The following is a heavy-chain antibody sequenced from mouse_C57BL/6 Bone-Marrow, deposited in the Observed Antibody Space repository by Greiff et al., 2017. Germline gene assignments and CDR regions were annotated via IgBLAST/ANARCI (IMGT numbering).Heavy chain of an antibody. J-gene: IGHJ3*01. CDR2: IDPENGGT. CDR3: TTPYYGSRYDAY. D-gene: IGHD1-1*01. V-gene: IGHV14-4*01. Sequence: VQLQQSGAELVRPGASVKLSCTASGFNIKDDYMHWVKQRPEQGLEWIGWIDPENGGTEYAAKFQGKATITVDTSSNTAYLQLSSLTSEDTAVYCCTTPYYGSRYDAYWGKGTMVTVSA. CDR1: GFNIKDDY.